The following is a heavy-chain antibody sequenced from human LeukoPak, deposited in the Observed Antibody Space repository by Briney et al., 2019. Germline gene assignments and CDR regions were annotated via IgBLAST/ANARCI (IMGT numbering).Heavy chain of an antibody. V-gene: IGHV4-4*02. CDR2: MYLSGTT. D-gene: IGHD3-22*01. Sequence: PSETLSLTCTVSGDSINSLDLWSWVRQPPGKGLEWIEEMYLSGTTHSNPSVKGRVTISIDKSKNQFFLNLSSVTAADTAVYYCAGLVGRYSSGLYYYYFDYWGQGTLVTVSS. CDR1: GDSINSLDL. CDR3: AGLVGRYSSGLYYYYFDY. J-gene: IGHJ4*02.